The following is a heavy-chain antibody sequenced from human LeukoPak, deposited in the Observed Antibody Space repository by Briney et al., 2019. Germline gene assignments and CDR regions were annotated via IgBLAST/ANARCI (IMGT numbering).Heavy chain of an antibody. CDR1: GGSFSGYY. Sequence: PSETLSLTCAVYGGSFSGYYWSWIRQPPRKGLEWIGEINHSGSTNYNPSLKSRVTISVDTSKNQFSLKLSSVTAADTAVYYCARAKVGAADYWGQGTLVTVSS. J-gene: IGHJ4*02. CDR2: INHSGST. CDR3: ARAKVGAADY. D-gene: IGHD1-26*01. V-gene: IGHV4-34*01.